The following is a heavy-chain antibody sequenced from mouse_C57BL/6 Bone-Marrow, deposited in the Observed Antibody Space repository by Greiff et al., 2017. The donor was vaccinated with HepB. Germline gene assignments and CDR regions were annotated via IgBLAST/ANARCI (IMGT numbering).Heavy chain of an antibody. V-gene: IGHV6-3*01. Sequence: EVKLMESGGGLVQPGGSMKLSCVASGFTFSNYWMNWVRQSPEKGLEWVAQIRLKSDNYATHYAESVKGRFTISRDDSKSSVYLQMNNLRAEDTGIYYCTGGTVLLRYWGQGTLVTVSA. CDR2: IRLKSDNYAT. CDR3: TGGTVLLRY. J-gene: IGHJ3*01. D-gene: IGHD1-1*01. CDR1: GFTFSNYW.